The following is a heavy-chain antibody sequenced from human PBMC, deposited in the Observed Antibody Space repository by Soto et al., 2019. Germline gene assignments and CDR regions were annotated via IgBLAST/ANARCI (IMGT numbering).Heavy chain of an antibody. Sequence: PSAALSRTGTGSGGPISSYYWSWIRQPPGKGLEWIGYIYYSGSTNYNPSLKSRVTISVDTSKNQFSLKLSSVTAADTAVYYCAISSGIAAAGTFDYWGQGTLVTVSS. CDR2: IYYSGST. CDR1: GGPISSYY. V-gene: IGHV4-59*08. J-gene: IGHJ4*02. D-gene: IGHD6-13*01. CDR3: AISSGIAAAGTFDY.